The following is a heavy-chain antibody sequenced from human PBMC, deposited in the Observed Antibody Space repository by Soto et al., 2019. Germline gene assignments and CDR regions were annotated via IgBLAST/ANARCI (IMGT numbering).Heavy chain of an antibody. J-gene: IGHJ4*02. V-gene: IGHV4-59*11. D-gene: IGHD3-3*01. CDR1: GGSINNHY. CDR3: ARASLDFYSDYHDFDY. Sequence: SETLSLTCTVSGGSINNHYWSWIRQPPGKGLEWLGYVYYNGITNYNPSLKSRVTISVDTSKNQFSLKLSSLTAADTAVYYCARASLDFYSDYHDFDYWGQETLLTISS. CDR2: VYYNGIT.